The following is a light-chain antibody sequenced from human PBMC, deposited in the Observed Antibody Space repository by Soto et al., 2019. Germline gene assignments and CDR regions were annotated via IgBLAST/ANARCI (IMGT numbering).Light chain of an antibody. CDR3: QQRSNWRGT. CDR1: QSVSSY. V-gene: IGKV3-11*01. J-gene: IGKJ5*01. CDR2: DAS. Sequence: EIVLTQSPATLSLSPGERATLSCRASQSVSSYLAWYQQKPGQAPRLLIYDASNSATGIPARFSGSGSGTDFPLTISSLEPEDFAVYYCQQRSNWRGTFGQGTRLEIK.